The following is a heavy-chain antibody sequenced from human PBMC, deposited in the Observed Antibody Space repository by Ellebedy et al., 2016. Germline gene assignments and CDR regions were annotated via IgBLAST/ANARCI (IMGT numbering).Heavy chain of an antibody. Sequence: SETLSLTXNVSGGSIRSYFWSWIRQPPGQGLEWIGYISDSGTTNYNPSLKTRVSMSLDASQNQFFLRLTSVTAADSAVYFCASYYFASGSDYWGQGTLVTVSS. CDR1: GGSIRSYF. V-gene: IGHV4-59*12. J-gene: IGHJ4*02. D-gene: IGHD3-10*01. CDR3: ASYYFASGSDY. CDR2: ISDSGTT.